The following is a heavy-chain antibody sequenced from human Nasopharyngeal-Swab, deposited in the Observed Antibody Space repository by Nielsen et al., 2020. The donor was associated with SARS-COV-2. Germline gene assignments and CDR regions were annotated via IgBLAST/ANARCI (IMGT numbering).Heavy chain of an antibody. D-gene: IGHD5-24*01. CDR1: GYTFTGYY. CDR3: ARASQGMATTHYFDY. V-gene: IGHV1-2*06. Sequence: ASVKVSCKASGYTFTGYYMHWVRQAPGQGLEWMGRINPNSGGTNYAQKFQGRATMTRDTSISTAYMELSSLRSEDTAVYYCARASQGMATTHYFDYWGQGTLVTVSS. J-gene: IGHJ4*02. CDR2: INPNSGGT.